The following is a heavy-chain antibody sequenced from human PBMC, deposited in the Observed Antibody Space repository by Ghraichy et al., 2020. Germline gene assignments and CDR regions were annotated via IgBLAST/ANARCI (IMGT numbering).Heavy chain of an antibody. CDR2: IYYNGAT. CDR3: ARAPYDDDGFYDDGFDI. CDR1: GGSITSGSFS. V-gene: IGHV4-30-2*01. D-gene: IGHD3-22*01. J-gene: IGHJ3*02. Sequence: SQTLSLTCAVSGGSITSGSFSWSWIRQPPGKGLEWIGYIYYNGATHYNPSLKSRVTISLDDSKNQFSLRLNSVTAADTAVYYCARAPYDDDGFYDDGFDIWGQGTMFTVSS.